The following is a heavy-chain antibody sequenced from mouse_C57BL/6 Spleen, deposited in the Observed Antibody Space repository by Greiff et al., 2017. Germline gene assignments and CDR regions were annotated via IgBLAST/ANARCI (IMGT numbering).Heavy chain of an antibody. CDR3: ARGGYYPEGFAY. CDR1: GFTFSDYG. D-gene: IGHD1-1*01. J-gene: IGHJ3*01. CDR2: ISSGSSTI. V-gene: IGHV5-17*01. Sequence: EVKLLESGGGLVKPGGSLKLSCAASGFTFSDYGMHWVRQAPEQGLEWVAYISSGSSTIYYADTVKGRFTLSRDNAKNTLFLQMTSLRSEDTAMYYCARGGYYPEGFAYWGQGTLVTVSA.